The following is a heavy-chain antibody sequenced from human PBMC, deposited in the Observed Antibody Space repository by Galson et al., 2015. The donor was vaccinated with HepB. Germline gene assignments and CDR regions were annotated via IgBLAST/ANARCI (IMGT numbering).Heavy chain of an antibody. CDR3: ARLRVTMDV. CDR1: GFTFSIYG. CDR2: IWYDGSNE. V-gene: IGHV3-33*01. Sequence: SLRLSCAASGFTFSIYGMHWVRQAPGKGLEWVAFIWYDGSNEDYVDSVKGRFTISRDNSNSTLYLQMNSLRVEDTAMYYCARLRVTMDVWGKGTTVTVSS. D-gene: IGHD2-21*02. J-gene: IGHJ6*04.